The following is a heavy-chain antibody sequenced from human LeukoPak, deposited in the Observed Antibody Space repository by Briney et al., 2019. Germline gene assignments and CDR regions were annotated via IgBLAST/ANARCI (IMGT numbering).Heavy chain of an antibody. Sequence: ASVKVSCKASGYTFTGYYMHWVRQAPGQGLEWMGWINPNSGGTNYAQKFQGRVTMTRDTSISTAYMELSRLRSDDTAVYYCARVMYYDILTGYRDYWGQGILVTVSS. D-gene: IGHD3-9*01. CDR3: ARVMYYDILTGYRDY. CDR2: INPNSGGT. CDR1: GYTFTGYY. J-gene: IGHJ4*02. V-gene: IGHV1-2*02.